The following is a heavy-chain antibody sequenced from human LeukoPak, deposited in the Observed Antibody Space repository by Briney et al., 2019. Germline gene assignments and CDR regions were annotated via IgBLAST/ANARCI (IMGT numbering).Heavy chain of an antibody. CDR1: GGSISSSSYY. V-gene: IGHV4-39*07. D-gene: IGHD4-17*01. CDR2: IYYSGST. J-gene: IGHJ4*02. CDR3: ARVPDYGRQLADY. Sequence: SETLSLTCTVSGGSISSSSYYWGWIRQPPGKGLEWIGSIYYSGSTYYNPSLKSRVTISVDTSKNQFSLKLSSVTAADTAVYYCARVPDYGRQLADYWGQGTLVTVSS.